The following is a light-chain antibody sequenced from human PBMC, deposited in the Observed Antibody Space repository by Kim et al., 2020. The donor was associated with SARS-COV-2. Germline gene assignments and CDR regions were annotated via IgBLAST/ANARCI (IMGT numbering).Light chain of an antibody. CDR1: NIGRKG. J-gene: IGLJ2*01. Sequence: QGKTARITCGGDNIGRKGVHWYQQRPGQAPVVVIYYDNDRPSGIPERFSGSNSGNTATLTINRVEAGDEADYYCQVWDSSTDHVVFGGGTKVTVL. CDR3: QVWDSSTDHVV. V-gene: IGLV3-21*04. CDR2: YDN.